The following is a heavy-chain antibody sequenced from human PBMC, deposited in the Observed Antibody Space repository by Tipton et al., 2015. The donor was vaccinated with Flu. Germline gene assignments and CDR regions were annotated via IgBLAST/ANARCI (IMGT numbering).Heavy chain of an antibody. CDR1: GGSISSGNYY. D-gene: IGHD3-10*01. V-gene: IGHV4-61*02. Sequence: LRLSCTVSGGSISSGNYYWTWIRQPAGKGLERIGRIYTRGSTNYNPSLKSRVTMSVDTSKNQFSLKLSSVTAADTAVYYCARGGAGITMVRGATYYYYYRDVWGKGTTVTVSS. CDR3: ARGGAGITMVRGATYYYYYRDV. J-gene: IGHJ6*03. CDR2: IYTRGST.